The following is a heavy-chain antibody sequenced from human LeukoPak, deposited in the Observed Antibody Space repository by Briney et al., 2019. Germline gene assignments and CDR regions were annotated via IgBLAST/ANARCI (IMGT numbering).Heavy chain of an antibody. V-gene: IGHV1-18*01. Sequence: PSVKVSCKASDYTFTSYGISWVRQAPGQGLEWMGWISAYNGNTNYAQKLQGRVTMTTDTSTSTAYMELRSLGSDDTAVYYCTAGYSSSWYYWGQGTLVTVSS. CDR3: TAGYSSSWYY. D-gene: IGHD6-13*01. CDR1: DYTFTSYG. CDR2: ISAYNGNT. J-gene: IGHJ4*02.